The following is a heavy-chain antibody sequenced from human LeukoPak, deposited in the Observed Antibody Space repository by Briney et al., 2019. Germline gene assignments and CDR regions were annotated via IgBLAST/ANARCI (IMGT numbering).Heavy chain of an antibody. Sequence: GGSVRVSCKASGYTFTSYDINWVRQATGQGPEWVGWMCTNSGNTGYAQKFQGRVTMTRSTSMSTAYMELSGLRSEDTVVYYCARGPPNWGYDYWGQGTLATVSS. V-gene: IGHV1-8*01. D-gene: IGHD7-27*01. CDR1: GYTFTSYD. CDR3: ARGPPNWGYDY. J-gene: IGHJ4*02. CDR2: MCTNSGNT.